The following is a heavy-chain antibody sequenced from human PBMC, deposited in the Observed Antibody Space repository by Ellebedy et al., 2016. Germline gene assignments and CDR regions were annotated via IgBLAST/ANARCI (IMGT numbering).Heavy chain of an antibody. CDR2: INHSGST. Sequence: GSLRLSCAVYGGSFSGYYWSWIRQPPGKGLEWIGEINHSGSTNYNPSLKSRVTISVDTSKNQFSLKLSSVTAADTAVYYCSSMTTKLPYYYYYGMDGWGQGTTVTVSS. D-gene: IGHD4-11*01. CDR3: SSMTTKLPYYYYYGMDG. J-gene: IGHJ6*02. CDR1: GGSFSGYY. V-gene: IGHV4-34*01.